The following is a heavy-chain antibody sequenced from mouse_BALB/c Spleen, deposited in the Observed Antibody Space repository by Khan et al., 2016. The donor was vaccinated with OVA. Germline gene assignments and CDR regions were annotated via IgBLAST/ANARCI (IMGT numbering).Heavy chain of an antibody. J-gene: IGHJ3*01. V-gene: IGHV5-9-3*01. Sequence: EVELVESGGDLVKPGGSLKVSCSASGFTFSTFAMSWVRQTPEKRLEWVATISSVGDNIYYPDSVKGRFTISRDNAKNTLNLQMSSLRSEDTAMYYCARHNYGPFAYWGQGTLVTVSA. CDR3: ARHNYGPFAY. CDR2: ISSVGDNI. D-gene: IGHD1-1*01. CDR1: GFTFSTFA.